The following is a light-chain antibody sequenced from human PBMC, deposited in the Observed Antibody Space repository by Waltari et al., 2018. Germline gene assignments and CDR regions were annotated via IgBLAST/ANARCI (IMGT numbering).Light chain of an antibody. CDR3: QVWDTTTYHGV. CDR1: TIESKS. Sequence: SYVLTQPPSVSVAPVGTASITYEGNTIESKSVHWYQKKPGQAPILVVYDESDRPSGFPERFSGSNSRNTATPTITRVEAGDGGDYFCQVWDTTTYHGVFGGGTKLTVL. CDR2: DES. J-gene: IGLJ2*01. V-gene: IGLV3-21*02.